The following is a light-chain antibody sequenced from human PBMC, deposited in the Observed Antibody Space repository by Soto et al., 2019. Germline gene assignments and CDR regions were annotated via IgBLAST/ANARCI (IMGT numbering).Light chain of an antibody. Sequence: DIVMTQSPDSLAVSLGERATINCKSSQNVLYNSNNNNYLSWYQQKPGQPPKLLIYWASTRESGVPDRFSGSGSGTDFTLTISSLQAEDVAFYYCQQYYATPWTFGQGTKVEIK. CDR1: QNVLYNSNNNNY. CDR2: WAS. V-gene: IGKV4-1*01. J-gene: IGKJ1*01. CDR3: QQYYATPWT.